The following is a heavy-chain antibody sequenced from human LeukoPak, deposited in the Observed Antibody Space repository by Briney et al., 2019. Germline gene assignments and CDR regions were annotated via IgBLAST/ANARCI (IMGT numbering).Heavy chain of an antibody. CDR1: GFTFSSYA. CDR2: ISYDGSNK. V-gene: IGHV3-30-3*01. J-gene: IGHJ4*02. D-gene: IGHD5-12*01. Sequence: PGGSLRLSCAASGFTFSSYAMHWVRQAPGKGLEWVAVISYDGSNKYYADSVKGRFTISRDNSKNTLYLQMNSLRAEDTAVYYCARAPSGVVARPPDYWGQGTLVTVSS. CDR3: ARAPSGVVARPPDY.